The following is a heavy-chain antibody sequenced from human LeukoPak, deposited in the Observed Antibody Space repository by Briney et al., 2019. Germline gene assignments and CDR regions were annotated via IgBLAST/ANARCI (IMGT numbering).Heavy chain of an antibody. CDR2: IRYDGSNK. Sequence: GGSLRLSCAASGFIFSNYAMHWVRQAPGKGLEWVTFIRYDGSNKYYAESVKGRFTISRDNSKNTLYLQMNSLRAEDTAVYYCARDPRPSYDSSGYYYPGDYWGQGTLVTVSS. J-gene: IGHJ4*02. D-gene: IGHD3-22*01. CDR1: GFIFSNYA. CDR3: ARDPRPSYDSSGYYYPGDY. V-gene: IGHV3-30*02.